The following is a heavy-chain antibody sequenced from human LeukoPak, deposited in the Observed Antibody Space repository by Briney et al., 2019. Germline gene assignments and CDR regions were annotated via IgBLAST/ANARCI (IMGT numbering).Heavy chain of an antibody. V-gene: IGHV3-49*04. D-gene: IGHD1-26*01. CDR3: ASRSGRQWLPYFDY. Sequence: GGSLRLSCASSGFSFGDYSMTWVRQAPGKGLEWVGFIRSKAYGGTTEYAASVKGRFTISRDDSKSIAYLQMNSLKTEDTAVYHCASRSGRQWLPYFDYWGQGTLVTVSS. CDR1: GFSFGDYS. J-gene: IGHJ4*02. CDR2: IRSKAYGGTT.